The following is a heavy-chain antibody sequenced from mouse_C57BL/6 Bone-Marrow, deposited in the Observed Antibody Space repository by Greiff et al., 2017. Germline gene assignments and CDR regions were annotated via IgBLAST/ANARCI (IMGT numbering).Heavy chain of an antibody. CDR1: EYEFPSHD. J-gene: IGHJ2*01. CDR3: ARPFITTVASPRYFDY. Sequence: EVQLQESGGGLVQPGESLKLSCESNEYEFPSHDMSWVRKTPEKRLELVAAINSDGGSTYYPDTMERRFIISRDNTKKTLYLQMSSLRSEDTALYYCARPFITTVASPRYFDYWGQGTTLTVAS. V-gene: IGHV5-2*01. CDR2: INSDGGST. D-gene: IGHD1-1*01.